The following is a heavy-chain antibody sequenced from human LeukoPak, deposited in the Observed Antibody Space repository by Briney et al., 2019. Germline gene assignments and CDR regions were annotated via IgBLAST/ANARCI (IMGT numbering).Heavy chain of an antibody. Sequence: PSETLSLTCTVSGASFNSDDQYWNWIRQHPGKGLEWIGYIYYSGGTYYNPSLKSRVTISVDTSKNQFSLKLSSVTAADTAVYYCARVRNSGYDWGPKGPSYYFDYWGQGTLVTVSS. CDR3: ARVRNSGYDWGPKGPSYYFDY. J-gene: IGHJ4*02. V-gene: IGHV4-31*03. CDR1: GASFNSDDQY. CDR2: IYYSGGT. D-gene: IGHD5-12*01.